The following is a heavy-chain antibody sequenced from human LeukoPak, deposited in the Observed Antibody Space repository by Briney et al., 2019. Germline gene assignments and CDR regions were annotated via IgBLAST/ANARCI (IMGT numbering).Heavy chain of an antibody. Sequence: GGYPRLSCAASGFTFSNYAMNRVRHAPGQGLEWVLDINDNGHSTYHADPVEGRFTIHGDDSRNTLFLERNSLRAEDTAVSYGVMGFYFDFWGPGTVVPVSS. CDR3: VMGFYFDF. D-gene: IGHD3-16*01. CDR2: INDNGHST. CDR1: GFTFSNYA. J-gene: IGHJ4*02. V-gene: IGHV3-23*01.